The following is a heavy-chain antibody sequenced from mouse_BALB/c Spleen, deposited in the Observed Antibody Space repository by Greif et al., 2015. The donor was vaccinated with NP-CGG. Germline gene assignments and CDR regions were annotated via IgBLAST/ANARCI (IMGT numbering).Heavy chain of an antibody. CDR3: ARRIYYDYDDYAMDY. J-gene: IGHJ4*01. CDR1: GYSFTGYT. CDR2: INPYNGGT. Sequence: VQLQQSGPELVKPGASMKISCKASGYSFTGYTMNWVKQRHGKNLEWIGLINPYNGGTSYNQKFKGKAALTVDKSSSTAYMELLSLTSEDSAVYYCARRIYYDYDDYAMDYWGQGTSVTVSS. D-gene: IGHD2-4*01. V-gene: IGHV1-18*01.